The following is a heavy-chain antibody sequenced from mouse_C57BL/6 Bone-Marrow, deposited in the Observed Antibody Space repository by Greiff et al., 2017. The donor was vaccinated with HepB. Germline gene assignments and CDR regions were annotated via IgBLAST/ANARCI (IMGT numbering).Heavy chain of an antibody. J-gene: IGHJ4*01. V-gene: IGHV1-55*01. CDR3: AREIYDGWVYYAMDY. Sequence: QVQLQQPGAELVKPGASVKMSCKASGYTFTSYWITWVKQRPGQGLEWIGDIYPGSGSTNYNEKFKSKATLTVDTSSSTAYMQLSSLTSEDSAVYYCAREIYDGWVYYAMDYWGQGTSVTVSS. CDR1: GYTFTSYW. CDR2: IYPGSGST. D-gene: IGHD2-3*01.